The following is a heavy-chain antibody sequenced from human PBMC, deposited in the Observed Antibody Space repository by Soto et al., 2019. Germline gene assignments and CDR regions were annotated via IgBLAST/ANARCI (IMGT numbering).Heavy chain of an antibody. CDR2: LHYSGTS. V-gene: IGHV4-39*01. Sequence: QLQLQXXXPGLVKPSETLSLTCTVSGGSISSXXXXXXWIRQPPGRGLEWIGSLHYSGTSHXXXSXXXXXXXXXXXXXXXXXXKLTSVTAADTAVYFCARRTTAVAQQPFDYWGRGTLVTVSS. CDR3: ARRTTAVAQQPFDY. J-gene: IGHJ4*02. D-gene: IGHD6-19*01. CDR1: GGSISSXXXX.